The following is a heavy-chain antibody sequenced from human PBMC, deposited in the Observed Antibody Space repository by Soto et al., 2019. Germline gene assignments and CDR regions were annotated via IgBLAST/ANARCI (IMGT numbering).Heavy chain of an antibody. V-gene: IGHV1-46*01. CDR3: ARVYCSGGSCYGIDY. Sequence: QVQLVQSGAEVKKPGASVKVSCKASGYTFTSYYMHWVRQAPGQGLEWMGIINPTSSTSYAQKFQGRVLMTRDTSTSTVYMELSSLRSEDTAVYYCARVYCSGGSCYGIDYWGQETLVTVSS. D-gene: IGHD2-15*01. J-gene: IGHJ4*02. CDR2: INPTSST. CDR1: GYTFTSYY.